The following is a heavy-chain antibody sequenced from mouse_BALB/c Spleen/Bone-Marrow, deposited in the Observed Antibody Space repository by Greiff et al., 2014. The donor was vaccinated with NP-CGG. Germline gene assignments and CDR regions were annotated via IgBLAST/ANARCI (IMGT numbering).Heavy chain of an antibody. D-gene: IGHD4-1*01. CDR3: ARSAGTPYTMDY. CDR2: IHYSGIT. J-gene: IGHJ4*01. V-gene: IGHV3-1*02. Sequence: EVHLVESGPDLVKPSQSLSLTCTVTGYSITSGYSWHWIRQFPGNKLEWMGYIHYSGITVYNPSLRSRISIARDTSKSQFFLQLNSVTTEDTATYYCARSAGTPYTMDYWGQGTSVTVSS. CDR1: GYSITSGYS.